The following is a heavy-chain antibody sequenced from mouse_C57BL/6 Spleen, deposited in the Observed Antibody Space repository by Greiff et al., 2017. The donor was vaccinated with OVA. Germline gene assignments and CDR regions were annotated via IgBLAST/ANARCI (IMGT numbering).Heavy chain of an antibody. Sequence: DVKLQESVAELVRPGASVKLSCTASGFTFKNSYMHWVKQRPEQGLEWIGSIYPANGNTKYAPKFKGKATLTADTSSNTAYLQLSSLTSEDTAIYCRGRGGGDYYAKGCWGKGASVTVAS. CDR3: GRGGGDYYAKGC. CDR1: GFTFKNSY. J-gene: IGHJ4*01. CDR2: IYPANGNT. V-gene: IGHV14-3*01.